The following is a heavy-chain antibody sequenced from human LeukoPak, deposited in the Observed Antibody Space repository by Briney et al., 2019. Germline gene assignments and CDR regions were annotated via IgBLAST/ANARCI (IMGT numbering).Heavy chain of an antibody. Sequence: GGSLRLSCAASGFTFTSYSMNWVRQAPGKGLEWVSTISGGGGSTYCADSVKGRFTISRDNSKNTLYLQVNSLRAEDTAVYYCAKGGKWDVTPFDYWGQGTLVTVSS. J-gene: IGHJ4*02. V-gene: IGHV3-23*01. CDR1: GFTFTSYS. D-gene: IGHD1-26*01. CDR3: AKGGKWDVTPFDY. CDR2: ISGGGGST.